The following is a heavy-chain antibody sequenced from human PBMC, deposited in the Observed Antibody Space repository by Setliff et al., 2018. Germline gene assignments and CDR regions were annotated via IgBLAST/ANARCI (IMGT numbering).Heavy chain of an antibody. CDR1: GGTFSSYA. Sequence: SVKVSCKASGGTFSSYAISWVRQAPGQGLEWMGGIIPIFGTANYAQKFQGRVTITTDESTGTAYMGLSSLRSEDTAVYYCARDHGPDSSGYYSFDYWGQGTLVTVSS. D-gene: IGHD3-22*01. CDR2: IIPIFGTA. V-gene: IGHV1-69*05. CDR3: ARDHGPDSSGYYSFDY. J-gene: IGHJ4*02.